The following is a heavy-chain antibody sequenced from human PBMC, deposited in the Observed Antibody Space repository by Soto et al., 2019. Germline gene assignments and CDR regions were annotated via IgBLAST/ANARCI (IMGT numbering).Heavy chain of an antibody. Sequence: ASVKVSCKSSGNTFSSYAFSWVRQAPEQGLEWMGWISAYSGDTNYAQKLQGRVTMTTDTSTSTAYMELRSLRSDDTAVYYCARGPHYCSGGSCYLVAFDIWGQGTMVTVSS. CDR3: ARGPHYCSGGSCYLVAFDI. D-gene: IGHD2-15*01. J-gene: IGHJ3*02. CDR1: GNTFSSYA. CDR2: ISAYSGDT. V-gene: IGHV1-18*01.